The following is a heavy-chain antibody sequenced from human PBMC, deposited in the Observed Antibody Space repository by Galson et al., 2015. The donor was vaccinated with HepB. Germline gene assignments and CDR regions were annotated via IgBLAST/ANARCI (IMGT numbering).Heavy chain of an antibody. CDR3: ARGDIDSWVVITRVAFDI. V-gene: IGHV3-30-3*01. Sequence: SLRLSCAASGFTFSSYAMHWVRQAPGKGLEWVAVISYDGSNKYCADSVKGRFTISRDNSKNTLCLQMNSLRAEDTAVYYCARGDIDSWVVITRVAFDIWGQGTMVTVSS. CDR1: GFTFSSYA. J-gene: IGHJ3*02. CDR2: ISYDGSNK. D-gene: IGHD3-22*01.